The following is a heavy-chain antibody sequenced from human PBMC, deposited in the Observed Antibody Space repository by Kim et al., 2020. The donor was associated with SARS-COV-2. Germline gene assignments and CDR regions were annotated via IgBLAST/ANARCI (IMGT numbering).Heavy chain of an antibody. Sequence: GGSLRLSCAASGFTFSSYAMSWVRQAPGKGLEWVSAISGSGGSTYYADSVKGRFTISRDNSKNTLYLQVNSLRAEDTAVYYCAKVTGAVRGVIIDAFDIWGQGTMVTVSS. J-gene: IGHJ3*02. V-gene: IGHV3-23*01. D-gene: IGHD3-10*01. CDR2: ISGSGGST. CDR3: AKVTGAVRGVIIDAFDI. CDR1: GFTFSSYA.